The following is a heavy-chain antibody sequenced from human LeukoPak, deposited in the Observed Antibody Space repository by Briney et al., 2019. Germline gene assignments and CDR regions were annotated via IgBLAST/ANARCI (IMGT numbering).Heavy chain of an antibody. CDR1: GYTFTSYY. D-gene: IGHD2-21*02. J-gene: IGHJ4*02. CDR2: INPNSGGT. V-gene: IGHV1-2*02. CDR3: ARGMVVTAILNY. Sequence: ASVKVSCKASGYTFTSYYMHWVRQAPGQGLEWMGWINPNSGGTNYAQKFQGRVTMTRDTSISTAYMELSRLRSDDTAVYYCARGMVVTAILNYWGQGTLVTVSS.